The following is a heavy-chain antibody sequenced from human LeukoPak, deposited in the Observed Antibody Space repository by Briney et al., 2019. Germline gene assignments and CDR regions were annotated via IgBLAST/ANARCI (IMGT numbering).Heavy chain of an antibody. D-gene: IGHD4-23*01. CDR3: ARDRTYGGNSGFDY. V-gene: IGHV4-4*07. Sequence: PSETLSLTCTVSGGSISSYYWSWIRQPAGKGLEWIGRIYTTGSTNYNPSLKSRVTMSVDTSKNQFSLNLGSVSAADTAVYYRARDRTYGGNSGFDYWGQGTLVTVSS. CDR2: IYTTGST. CDR1: GGSISSYY. J-gene: IGHJ4*02.